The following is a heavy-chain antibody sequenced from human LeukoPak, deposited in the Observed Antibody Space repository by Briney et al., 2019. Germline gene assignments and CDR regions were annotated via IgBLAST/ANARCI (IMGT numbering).Heavy chain of an antibody. J-gene: IGHJ4*02. D-gene: IGHD3-10*01. Sequence: GGSLRLSCAASGFTFSSYSMNWVRQAPGKGLEWVSSISSSSSYIYYADSVKGRFTISRDNAKNSLYLQMNSLRAEDTAVYYCARVGYGSTFYFDYWGQGTLVTASS. CDR3: ARVGYGSTFYFDY. V-gene: IGHV3-21*01. CDR2: ISSSSSYI. CDR1: GFTFSSYS.